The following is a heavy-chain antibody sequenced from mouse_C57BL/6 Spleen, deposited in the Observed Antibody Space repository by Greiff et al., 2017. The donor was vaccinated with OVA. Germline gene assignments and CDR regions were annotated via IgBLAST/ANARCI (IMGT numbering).Heavy chain of an antibody. CDR2: IRSKSNNYAT. CDR1: GFSFNTYA. CDR3: VRSDYYGSHDY. V-gene: IGHV10-1*01. J-gene: IGHJ2*01. D-gene: IGHD1-1*01. Sequence: EVMLVESGGGLVQPKGSLKLSCAASGFSFNTYAMNWVRQAPGKGLEWVARIRSKSNNYATYYADSVKDRFTISRDDSESMLYLQMNNLKTEDTAMYYCVRSDYYGSHDYWGQGTTLTVSS.